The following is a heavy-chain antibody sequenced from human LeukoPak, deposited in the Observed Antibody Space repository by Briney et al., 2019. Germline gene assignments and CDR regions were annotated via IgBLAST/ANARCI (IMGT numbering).Heavy chain of an antibody. CDR2: TYYRSKWYN. J-gene: IGHJ5*02. CDR3: ARDSLAVAGNWFDP. V-gene: IGHV6-1*01. CDR1: GDSVSSNSAA. Sequence: SQTLSLTCAISGDSVSSNSAAWNWIRQSPSRGLEWLGRTYYRSKWYNDYVVSVKSRITINPDTSKNPFSLQLNSVTPEDTAVYYCARDSLAVAGNWFDPWGQGTLVTVSS. D-gene: IGHD6-19*01.